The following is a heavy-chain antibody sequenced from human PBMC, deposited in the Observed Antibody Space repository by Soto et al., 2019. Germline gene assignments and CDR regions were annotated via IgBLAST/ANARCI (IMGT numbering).Heavy chain of an antibody. CDR1: GFTFSSYG. CDR2: VWYDGGNN. J-gene: IGHJ6*02. V-gene: IGHV3-33*01. D-gene: IGHD5-12*01. Sequence: QVQLVESGGGVVQPGRSLSLSCAASGFTFSSYGMHWVRQAPGKGLEWVALVWYDGGNNYYADSVKGRFTISRDNSKNTLYLQMKSLRDEDTAVYYCVRAAGYSGNDYVYYYGMEVWGQGTTVTVSS. CDR3: VRAAGYSGNDYVYYYGMEV.